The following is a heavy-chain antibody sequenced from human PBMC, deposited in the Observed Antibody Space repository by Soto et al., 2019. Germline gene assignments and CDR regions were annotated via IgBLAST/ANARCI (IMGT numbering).Heavy chain of an antibody. CDR1: GGTFSSYA. Sequence: QVQLVQSGAEVKKPGSSVKVSCKASGGTFSSYAISWVRQAPGQGLEWMGGIIPIFGTANYAQKFQGRVTITADESTSTAYMELSILRSEDTAVYYCARDPHPYSSSWYRFDYWGQGTLVTVSS. J-gene: IGHJ4*02. V-gene: IGHV1-69*12. CDR3: ARDPHPYSSSWYRFDY. CDR2: IIPIFGTA. D-gene: IGHD6-13*01.